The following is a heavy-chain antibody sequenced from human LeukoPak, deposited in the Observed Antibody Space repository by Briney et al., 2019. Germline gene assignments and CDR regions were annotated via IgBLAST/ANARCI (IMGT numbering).Heavy chain of an antibody. D-gene: IGHD5-18*01. V-gene: IGHV1-8*01. Sequence: GASVKVSCKASGYTFTSYDINWVRQATGQGLEWMGWMNANSGNTGYAQKFQGRVTMTRNTSISTAYMELSSLRSEDTAVYYCARGPGYSYGYNYYYYGMDVWGQGTTVTVSS. CDR3: ARGPGYSYGYNYYYYGMDV. J-gene: IGHJ6*02. CDR1: GYTFTSYD. CDR2: MNANSGNT.